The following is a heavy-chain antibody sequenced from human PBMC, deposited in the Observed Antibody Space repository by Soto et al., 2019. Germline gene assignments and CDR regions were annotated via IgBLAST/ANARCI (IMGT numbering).Heavy chain of an antibody. V-gene: IGHV1-69*04. CDR3: ARDGHDILTGYYFDY. J-gene: IGHJ4*02. Sequence: EASVKVSCKASGGTFSSYTISWVRQAPGQGLEWMGRIIPILGIANYAQKFQGRVTITADKSTSTAYMELSSLRSEDTAVYYCARDGHDILTGYYFDYWGQGTLVTVSS. D-gene: IGHD3-9*01. CDR1: GGTFSSYT. CDR2: IIPILGIA.